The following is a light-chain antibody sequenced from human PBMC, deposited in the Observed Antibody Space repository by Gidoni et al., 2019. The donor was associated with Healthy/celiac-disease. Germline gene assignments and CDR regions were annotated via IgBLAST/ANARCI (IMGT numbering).Light chain of an antibody. CDR1: QDISNY. J-gene: IGKJ1*01. Sequence: DIQMTQSPSSLSASVGDRVTITCQASQDISNYLNWYQQKPGKAPKLLIYDASNLETGVPSRFSGSGSGTDFTFTISSLQPEDIATYYCKQYDNLPTWTFGQGTKVEIK. CDR2: DAS. V-gene: IGKV1-33*01. CDR3: KQYDNLPTWT.